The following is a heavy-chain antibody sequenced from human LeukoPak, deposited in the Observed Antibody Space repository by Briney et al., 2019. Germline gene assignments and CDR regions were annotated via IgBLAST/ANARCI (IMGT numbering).Heavy chain of an antibody. CDR1: GDSITNYF. CDR3: TRGRVAYSAYYFDS. D-gene: IGHD2-21*01. J-gene: IGHJ4*02. CDR2: IYYTGNA. Sequence: SETLSLTCSVSGDSITNYFWSWIRQPPGKGLEWIGYIYYTGNAKYNPSLHSRLTMSVDTSTNQFSLRLRSVTTADTAVYFCTRGRVAYSAYYFDSWGQGTLVAVSS. V-gene: IGHV4-59*01.